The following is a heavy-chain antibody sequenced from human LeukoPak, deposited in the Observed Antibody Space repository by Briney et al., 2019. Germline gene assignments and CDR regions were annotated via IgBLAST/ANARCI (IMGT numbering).Heavy chain of an antibody. V-gene: IGHV4-59*01. Sequence: PSETLSLTCTVSGGSISSYYWSWIRQPPGKGLEWIGFIFYSGTTNYNPSLKSRVTISVDTSKNQFSLKLSSVTAADTALYYCARGGLYTGTTYPFDYWGQGTLVTVSS. CDR3: ARGGLYTGTTYPFDY. CDR2: IFYSGTT. D-gene: IGHD1-1*01. CDR1: GGSISSYY. J-gene: IGHJ4*02.